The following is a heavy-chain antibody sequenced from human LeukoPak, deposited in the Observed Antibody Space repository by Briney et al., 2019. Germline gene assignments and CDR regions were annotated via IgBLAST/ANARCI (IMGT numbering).Heavy chain of an antibody. CDR1: GFSFGNYA. D-gene: IGHD2-21*01. CDR2: ISGNGGAT. Sequence: PGGSLRLSCVASGFSFGNYAMSWVRQAPGKGLQWVSQISGNGGATWYAGFARDRFTISRDNSKKTLYLQMSGLRVEDTAMYYCVKDPRDTYGTNWFVSWGQGTLLIVSS. V-gene: IGHV3-23*01. CDR3: VKDPRDTYGTNWFVS. J-gene: IGHJ5*01.